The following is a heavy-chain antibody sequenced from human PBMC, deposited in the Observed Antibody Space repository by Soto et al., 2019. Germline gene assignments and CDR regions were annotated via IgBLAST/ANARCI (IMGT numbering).Heavy chain of an antibody. V-gene: IGHV1-3*01. CDR3: SRGPYDSSGYYRDYYYYGMDV. Sequence: ASVKVSCKASGYTFTSYAMHWVRQAPGQRLEWMGWINAGNGNTKYSQKFQGRVTITRDTSASTAYMELSSLRSEDTAVYYCSRGPYDSSGYYRDYYYYGMDVWGQGTTVTVSS. CDR1: GYTFTSYA. CDR2: INAGNGNT. D-gene: IGHD3-22*01. J-gene: IGHJ6*02.